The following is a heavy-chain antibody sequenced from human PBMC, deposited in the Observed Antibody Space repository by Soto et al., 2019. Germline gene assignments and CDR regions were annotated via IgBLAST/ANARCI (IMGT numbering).Heavy chain of an antibody. CDR3: ARVPAGCSSTSCYLSYFDY. Sequence: ASVKVSCKASGYTFTSYAMHWVRQAPGQRLEWMGWINAGNGNTKYSQKFQGRVTITRDTSASTAYMELSSLRSEDTAVFFFARVPAGCSSTSCYLSYFDYWGQGTLVTVSS. J-gene: IGHJ4*02. V-gene: IGHV1-3*01. CDR1: GYTFTSYA. D-gene: IGHD2-2*01. CDR2: INAGNGNT.